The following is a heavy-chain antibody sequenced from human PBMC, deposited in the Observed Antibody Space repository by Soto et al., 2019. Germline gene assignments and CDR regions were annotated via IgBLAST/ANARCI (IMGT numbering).Heavy chain of an antibody. CDR1: GFTFSSYG. Sequence: QVQLVESGGGVVQPGRSLRLSCAASGFTFSSYGMHWIRQAPGKGLEWVAVIWYDGSNKYYADSVKGRFTISRDNSKNTLYLQMNSLRAEDTSVYYCARAVSHSDSTNTRLDHWGQGTLVTVSA. CDR3: ARAVSHSDSTNTRLDH. J-gene: IGHJ4*02. CDR2: IWYDGSNK. D-gene: IGHD1-26*01. V-gene: IGHV3-33*01.